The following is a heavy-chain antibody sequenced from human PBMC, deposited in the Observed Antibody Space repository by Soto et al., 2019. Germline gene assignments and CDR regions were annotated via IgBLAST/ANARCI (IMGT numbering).Heavy chain of an antibody. Sequence: SLRLSCTASGFTVGDYAMSLFRQAPGKGLEWVGFIRSKAYGGTTEYAASVKGRFTISRDDSKSIAYLQMNSLKTEDTAVYYCTRRKGRRYCSGGSCYSGRNYYYYGMDVWGQGTTVTVSS. CDR3: TRRKGRRYCSGGSCYSGRNYYYYGMDV. CDR2: IRSKAYGGTT. CDR1: GFTVGDYA. J-gene: IGHJ6*02. V-gene: IGHV3-49*03. D-gene: IGHD2-15*01.